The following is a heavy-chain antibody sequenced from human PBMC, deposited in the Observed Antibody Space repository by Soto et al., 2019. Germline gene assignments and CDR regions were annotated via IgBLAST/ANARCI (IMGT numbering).Heavy chain of an antibody. Sequence: GASVKVSCKASGYTFTSYGISWVRQAPGQGLEWMGWISAYNGNTNYAQKLQGRVTMTTDTSTSTAYMELRSLRSDDTAVYYCAGKAVAGYYDYYGMDVWGQGTTVTVSS. CDR2: ISAYNGNT. CDR1: GYTFTSYG. J-gene: IGHJ6*02. V-gene: IGHV1-18*01. D-gene: IGHD6-19*01. CDR3: AGKAVAGYYDYYGMDV.